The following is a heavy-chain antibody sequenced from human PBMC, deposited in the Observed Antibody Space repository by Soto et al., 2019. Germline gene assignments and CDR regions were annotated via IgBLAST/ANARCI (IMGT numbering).Heavy chain of an antibody. CDR3: ARDNSGSYGYYYYYGMDV. V-gene: IGHV1-18*04. CDR2: ISAYNGNT. D-gene: IGHD1-26*01. Sequence: GASVKVSCKASGYTFTSYGISCVRQAPGQGLEWMGWISAYNGNTNYAQKLQGRVTMTTDTSTSTAYMELRSLRSDDTAVYYCARDNSGSYGYYYYYGMDVWGQGTTVTVSS. CDR1: GYTFTSYG. J-gene: IGHJ6*02.